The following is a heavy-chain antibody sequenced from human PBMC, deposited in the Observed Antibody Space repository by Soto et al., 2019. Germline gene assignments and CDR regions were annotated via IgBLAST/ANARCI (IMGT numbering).Heavy chain of an antibody. V-gene: IGHV3-21*01. CDR3: ARDLDSSSTFDY. D-gene: IGHD6-6*01. Sequence: GGSLRLSCAASGFTFSSYSMNWVRQAPGQGLEWVSSISSSSSYIYYADSVKGRFTISRDNAKNSLYLQMNSLRAEDTAVYYCARDLDSSSTFDYWGQGTLVTVSS. J-gene: IGHJ4*02. CDR1: GFTFSSYS. CDR2: ISSSSSYI.